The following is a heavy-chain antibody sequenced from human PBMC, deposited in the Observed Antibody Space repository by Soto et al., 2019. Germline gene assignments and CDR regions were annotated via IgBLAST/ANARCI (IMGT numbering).Heavy chain of an antibody. D-gene: IGHD3-10*01. Sequence: PGGSLRLSCAASGFTFSSHGMHWVSQAPGKGLVWVSRIDTDGSRTNYADSVKGRFTMSRDNAKNTAFLQMNSLRAEDTAVYYCVQAYGGLDVWGQGTVVTVSS. CDR1: GFTFSSHG. CDR2: IDTDGSRT. V-gene: IGHV3-74*01. J-gene: IGHJ4*02. CDR3: VQAYGGLDV.